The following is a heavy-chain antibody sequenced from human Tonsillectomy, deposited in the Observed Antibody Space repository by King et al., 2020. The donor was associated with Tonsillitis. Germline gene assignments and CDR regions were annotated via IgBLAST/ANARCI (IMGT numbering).Heavy chain of an antibody. CDR3: ARCDGIGGEWFGS. CDR2: ISAHNGDT. Sequence: QLVQSGAEVKMPGASVRVSCKASGYTFSSFGFAWVRQAPGQGLEWMGWISAHNGDTNHAQKLQGRITMATDTSASTGYMEMKNLRSDDTAVYYCARCDGIGGEWFGSRGRGTLVTVSS. CDR1: GYTFSSFG. D-gene: IGHD1-26*01. J-gene: IGHJ5*01. V-gene: IGHV1-18*04.